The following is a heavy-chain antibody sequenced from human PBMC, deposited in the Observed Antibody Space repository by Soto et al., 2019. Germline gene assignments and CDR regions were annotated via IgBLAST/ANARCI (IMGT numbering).Heavy chain of an antibody. J-gene: IGHJ4*02. Sequence: QVQLVQSGAEVKKPGASVKVSCKASGYTFTNYDINWVRQATGQGLEWMGWMNPNSGNTGYAQKFQGRVTMTRNTSISTAYMELSSLTSEDTAVYYCARGYCSGGSCYFLLHYWGQGTLVSVSS. V-gene: IGHV1-8*01. CDR3: ARGYCSGGSCYFLLHY. CDR1: GYTFTNYD. D-gene: IGHD2-15*01. CDR2: MNPNSGNT.